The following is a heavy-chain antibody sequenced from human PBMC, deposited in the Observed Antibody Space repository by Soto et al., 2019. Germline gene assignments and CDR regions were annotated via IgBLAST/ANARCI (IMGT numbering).Heavy chain of an antibody. Sequence: SETLSLTCTVSGGSFSGGGYYWSWIRQHPGKGLEWMGYISYSGSTKYKPSLQSRITISVETSKNQFSLRLTSVTAADTAIYFCARTSIFGVVLNAFDIWGQGTLVTVSS. CDR2: ISYSGST. CDR1: GGSFSGGGYY. CDR3: ARTSIFGVVLNAFDI. J-gene: IGHJ3*02. D-gene: IGHD3-3*01. V-gene: IGHV4-31*03.